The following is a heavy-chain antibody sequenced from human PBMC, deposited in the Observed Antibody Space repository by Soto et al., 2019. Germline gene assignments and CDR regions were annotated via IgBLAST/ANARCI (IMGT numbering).Heavy chain of an antibody. CDR3: ARERSAAGTGWFDP. CDR1: GYTFTSYD. V-gene: IGHV1-8*01. D-gene: IGHD6-13*01. J-gene: IGHJ5*02. CDR2: MNPNSGKP. Sequence: QVQLVQSGAEVKKPGASVKVSCKASGYTFTSYDINWVRQATGQGLEWRGWMNPNSGKPGYAQKFQGRVTMTRNTSISTAYMELSSLRSEDTAVYYCARERSAAGTGWFDPWGQGTLVTVSS.